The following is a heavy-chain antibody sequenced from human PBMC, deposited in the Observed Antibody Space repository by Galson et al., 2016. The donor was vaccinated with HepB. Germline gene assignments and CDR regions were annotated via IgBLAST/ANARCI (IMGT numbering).Heavy chain of an antibody. CDR3: ARDGLLWFGELLDS. D-gene: IGHD3-10*01. Sequence: SLRLSCAVSGFSFSSHEMNWVRQAPGKGLEWVSYIGTSGSIIYYADSVKGRSTISRDNAKNSLYLQMNSLRAEDTAVYYCARDGLLWFGELLDSWGQGTLVTVSS. V-gene: IGHV3-48*03. J-gene: IGHJ4*02. CDR1: GFSFSSHE. CDR2: IGTSGSII.